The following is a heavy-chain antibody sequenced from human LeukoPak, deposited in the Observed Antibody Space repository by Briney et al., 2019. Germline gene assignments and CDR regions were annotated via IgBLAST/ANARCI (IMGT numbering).Heavy chain of an antibody. CDR3: ARDGWDYYDSSGYSGWFDP. J-gene: IGHJ5*02. V-gene: IGHV3-7*01. CDR1: GFTFSSYW. D-gene: IGHD3-22*01. Sequence: GGSLRLSCAASGFTFSSYWMSWVRQAPGKGLEWVANIKQDGSEKYYVDSVKGRFTISRDNAKNSLYLQMNSLRAEDTAVYYCARDGWDYYDSSGYSGWFDPWGQGTLVTVSS. CDR2: IKQDGSEK.